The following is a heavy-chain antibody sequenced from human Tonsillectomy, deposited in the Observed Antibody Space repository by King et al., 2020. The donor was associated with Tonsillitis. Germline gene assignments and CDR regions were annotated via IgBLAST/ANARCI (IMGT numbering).Heavy chain of an antibody. D-gene: IGHD2-2*02. J-gene: IGHJ4*02. CDR3: ARDYSARPTDY. V-gene: IGHV3-7*03. CDR1: GFSFSSYW. CDR2: IKQDGSEK. Sequence: EVQLAESGGGLVQPGGSLRLSCAASGFSFSSYWMTWVRQAPGKGLEWVANIKQDGSEKYYVDSVKGRFTISRDNAKNSLYLQMKSLRAEDTAVYYCARDYSARPTDYWGQGTLVTVSS.